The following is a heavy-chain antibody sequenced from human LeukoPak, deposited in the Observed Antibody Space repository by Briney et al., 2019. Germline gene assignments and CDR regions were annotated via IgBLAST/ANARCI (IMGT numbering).Heavy chain of an antibody. J-gene: IGHJ4*02. D-gene: IGHD5/OR15-5a*01. CDR3: ARAVSFDY. CDR1: RYTFTSYY. Sequence: DSMKFSCKASRYTFTSYYLNWVRQAPGQGLEWMRTINPNGGSTASAQQFQGRVTMTRDTSTSTVYMELTSLRSEDTAVYYCARAVSFDYWGQGTLVTVSS. CDR2: INPNGGST. V-gene: IGHV1-46*01.